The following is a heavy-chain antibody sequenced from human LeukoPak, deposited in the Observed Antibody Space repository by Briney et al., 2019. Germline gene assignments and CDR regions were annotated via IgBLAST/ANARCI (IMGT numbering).Heavy chain of an antibody. CDR2: INHSGST. Sequence: SQTLSLTCTVTGGSIYSAGDYWSWIRQQPGKGLEWIGEINHSGSTNYNPSLKSRVTISVDTSKNQFSLKLSSVTAADTAVYYCARGRVSIVVVPGAIQDWFDPLGQGTLVTVSS. J-gene: IGHJ5*02. CDR3: ARGRVSIVVVPGAIQDWFDP. D-gene: IGHD2-2*01. V-gene: IGHV4-30-2*01. CDR1: GGSIYSAGDY.